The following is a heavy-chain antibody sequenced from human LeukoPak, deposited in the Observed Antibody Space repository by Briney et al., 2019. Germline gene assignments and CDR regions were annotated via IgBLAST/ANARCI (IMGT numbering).Heavy chain of an antibody. Sequence: GGSLRLSSAASGFTFSSYAMSWVRQAPGKGLEWVSAISGSGGSTYYADSVKGRFTISRDNSKNTLYLQMNSLRAEDTAVYYCAKGIVGATRKINLFDYWGQGTLVTVSS. CDR3: AKGIVGATRKINLFDY. D-gene: IGHD1-26*01. CDR1: GFTFSSYA. CDR2: ISGSGGST. V-gene: IGHV3-23*01. J-gene: IGHJ4*02.